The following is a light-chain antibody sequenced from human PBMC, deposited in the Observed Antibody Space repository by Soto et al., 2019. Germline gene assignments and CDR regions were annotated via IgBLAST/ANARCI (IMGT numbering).Light chain of an antibody. CDR3: LQRSNWPYS. V-gene: IGKV3-11*01. J-gene: IGKJ2*01. Sequence: EIVLTQSPGTLSLSPGERATLSCRASQSVRSNLAWYQHMPGQAPRLLIQGASKRATGIPARFSGSGSGTDFTLTISSLEPEDFAVYYCLQRSNWPYSFGQGTKLEIK. CDR2: GAS. CDR1: QSVRSN.